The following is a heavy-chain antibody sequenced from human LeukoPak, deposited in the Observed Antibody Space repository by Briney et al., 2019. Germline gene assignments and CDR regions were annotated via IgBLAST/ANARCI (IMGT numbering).Heavy chain of an antibody. Sequence: SQTLSLTCGISGDSVSSNKAIWHWIRQSPSRGLEWLGRTYYRSKWYNDYAGFVKGRLNINPDTSKNQFSLQLNSVTPEDTAVYYCAGSITADGIDAFPSWGQGTRVTVSS. CDR2: TYYRSKWYN. J-gene: IGHJ3*01. CDR1: GDSVSSNKAI. CDR3: AGSITADGIDAFPS. D-gene: IGHD6-13*01. V-gene: IGHV6-1*01.